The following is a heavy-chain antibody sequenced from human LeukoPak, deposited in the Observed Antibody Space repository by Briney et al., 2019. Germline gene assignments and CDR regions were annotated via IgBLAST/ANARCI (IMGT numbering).Heavy chain of an antibody. V-gene: IGHV3-30*04. CDR1: GFTFSSYA. CDR3: CTLYYYDSSGYYFDY. J-gene: IGHJ4*02. Sequence: PGGSLRLSCAASGFTFSSYAMHWVRQAPGKGLEWVAVISYDGSNKYYADSVKGRFTISRDNSKNTLYLQMNSLRAEDTAVYYCCTLYYYDSSGYYFDYWGQGTLVTVSS. D-gene: IGHD3-22*01. CDR2: ISYDGSNK.